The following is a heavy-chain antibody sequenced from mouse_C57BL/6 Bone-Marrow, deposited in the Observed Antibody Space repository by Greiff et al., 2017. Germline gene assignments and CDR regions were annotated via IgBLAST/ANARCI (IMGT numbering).Heavy chain of an antibody. J-gene: IGHJ4*01. CDR1: GYTFTSYW. CDR2: IHPNSGST. Sequence: QVQLQQPGAELVKPGASVKLSCKASGYTFTSYWMHWVKQRPGQGLEWIGMIHPNSGSTNYNEKFKSKATLTVDQSSSTAYMQLSSLTSEDSAFYYCAYYTYAMDDWGQGTSVTVSS. V-gene: IGHV1-64*01. D-gene: IGHD2-12*01. CDR3: AYYTYAMDD.